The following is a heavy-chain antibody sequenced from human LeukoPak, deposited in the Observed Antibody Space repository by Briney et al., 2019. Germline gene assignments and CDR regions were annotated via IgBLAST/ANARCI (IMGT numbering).Heavy chain of an antibody. J-gene: IGHJ6*04. Sequence: PSETLSLTCAVCGGSFSGYYWSWIRQPAGKGLEWSGRIYNSGTTNYNPSLKSRVTILVDTSKNLFSLKLPSVTAADTAVYFCARGPPYAPGVLDVWGKGTTVTISS. CDR3: ARGPPYAPGVLDV. CDR1: GGSFSGYY. CDR2: IYNSGTT. D-gene: IGHD7-27*01. V-gene: IGHV4-4*07.